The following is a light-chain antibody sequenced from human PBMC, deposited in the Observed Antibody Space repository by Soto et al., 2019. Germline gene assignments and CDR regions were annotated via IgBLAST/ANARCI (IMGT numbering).Light chain of an antibody. CDR2: GAS. CDR1: QSVSNN. V-gene: IGKV3-15*01. Sequence: EIVMTQSPATLSVSPGERATLSCRASQSVSNNLAWYQKKPGQAPRLLIYGASTRATGIPARFSGSGSGTEFTLTISSLQSEDFAVYYCQQYNTYPTWTFGQGTKVEI. J-gene: IGKJ1*01. CDR3: QQYNTYPTWT.